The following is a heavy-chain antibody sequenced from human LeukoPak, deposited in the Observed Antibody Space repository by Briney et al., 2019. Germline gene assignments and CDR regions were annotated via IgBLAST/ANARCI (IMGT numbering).Heavy chain of an antibody. CDR1: GFTFSSYS. V-gene: IGHV3-48*01. D-gene: IGHD3-22*01. CDR3: AKDTYDSSGYYYVLFDY. J-gene: IGHJ4*02. Sequence: GGSLRLSCAASGFTFSSYSMNWVRQAPGKGLEWVSYISSSSSTIYYADSVKGRFTISRDNAKNSLYLQMNSLRAEDTAVYYCAKDTYDSSGYYYVLFDYWGQGTLVTVSS. CDR2: ISSSSSTI.